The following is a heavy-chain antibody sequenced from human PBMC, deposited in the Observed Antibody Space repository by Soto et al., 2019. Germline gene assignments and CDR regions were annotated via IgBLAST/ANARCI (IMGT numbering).Heavy chain of an antibody. D-gene: IGHD6-13*01. J-gene: IGHJ4*02. V-gene: IGHV1-3*01. CDR2: INAGNGNT. CDR3: AREQYSSSWYSADGVDY. Sequence: ASVKVSCKASGYTFTSYAMHCVRQAPGQRLEWMGWINAGNGNTKYSQKFQGRVTITRDTSASTAYMELGSLRSEDTAVYYCAREQYSSSWYSADGVDYWGQGTLVTVSS. CDR1: GYTFTSYA.